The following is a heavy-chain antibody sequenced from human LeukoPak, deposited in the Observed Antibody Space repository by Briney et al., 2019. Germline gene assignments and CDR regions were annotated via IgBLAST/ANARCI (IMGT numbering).Heavy chain of an antibody. V-gene: IGHV3-33*01. CDR3: ARGKPMINYYFDY. CDR1: GFTFSSYG. J-gene: IGHJ4*02. D-gene: IGHD3-22*01. CDR2: IWYDGSNK. Sequence: GGSLRLSCAASGFTFSSYGMHWVRQAPGKGLEWVAVIWYDGSNKYYADSVKGRFTISRDNSKNTLYQQMNSLRAEDTAVYYCARGKPMINYYFDYWGQGTLVTVSS.